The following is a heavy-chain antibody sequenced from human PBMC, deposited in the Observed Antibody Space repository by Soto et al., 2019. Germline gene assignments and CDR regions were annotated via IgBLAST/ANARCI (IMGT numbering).Heavy chain of an antibody. D-gene: IGHD3-22*01. J-gene: IGHJ4*02. CDR1: GGTFSSYA. CDR2: IIPIFGTA. V-gene: IGHV1-69*13. Sequence: SVKVSCKASGGTFSSYAISWVRQAPGQGLEWMGGIIPIFGTANYAQKFQGRVTITADESTSTAYMELSSLRSEDTAVYYCARDYSSGSPFDYWGQGTLVTVSS. CDR3: ARDYSSGSPFDY.